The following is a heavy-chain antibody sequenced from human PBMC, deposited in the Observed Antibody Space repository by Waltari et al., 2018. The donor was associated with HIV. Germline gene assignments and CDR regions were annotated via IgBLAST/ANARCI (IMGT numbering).Heavy chain of an antibody. V-gene: IGHV4-4*07. J-gene: IGHJ5*02. D-gene: IGHD3-10*01. CDR3: VRNLWFGEIRWFDP. Sequence: QVQLQESGPGLVRPSETLSLTCTVSGGSFTSYYWTWVRQAAGKGLEWIGRIYYTGNTNYNPSLKSRVTMSVDTYNNQFSLRLSSVTAADTAVYYCVRNLWFGEIRWFDPWGQGTLVTVSS. CDR1: GGSFTSYY. CDR2: IYYTGNT.